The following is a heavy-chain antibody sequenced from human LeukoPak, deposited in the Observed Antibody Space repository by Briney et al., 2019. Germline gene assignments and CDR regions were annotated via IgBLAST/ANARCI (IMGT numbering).Heavy chain of an antibody. CDR1: SDSISSYY. D-gene: IGHD6-13*01. V-gene: IGHV4-59*01. Sequence: EASQTLSLTCTVSSDSISSYYWSWIRQPPGKGLEWIGYIYYSGTTKYNPSLKSRVTISIDTSKNQFSLKLSSVTAADTAVYYCASQNSSSFAYDYWGQGTLVTVSS. J-gene: IGHJ4*02. CDR2: IYYSGTT. CDR3: ASQNSSSFAYDY.